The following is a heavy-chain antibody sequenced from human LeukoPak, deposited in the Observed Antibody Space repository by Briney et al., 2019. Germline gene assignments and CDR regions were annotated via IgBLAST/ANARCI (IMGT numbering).Heavy chain of an antibody. CDR1: GFTFDDYA. CDR3: AKSGYSLIDY. D-gene: IGHD5-18*01. V-gene: IGHV3-9*01. Sequence: GRSLRLSCAASGFTFDDYAMHWVRQAPGKGLEWVSGISWNSGSIGYADSVKGRFTISRDNAKNSLYLQMNSLRAEDTALYYCAKSGYSLIDYWGRGTLVTVSS. CDR2: ISWNSGSI. J-gene: IGHJ4*02.